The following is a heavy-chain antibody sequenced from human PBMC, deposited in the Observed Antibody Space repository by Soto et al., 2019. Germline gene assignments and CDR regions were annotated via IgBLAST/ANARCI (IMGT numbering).Heavy chain of an antibody. V-gene: IGHV3-30*18. D-gene: IGHD3-10*01. Sequence: QVQLVESGGGVVQPGRSLRLSCAASGFTSSSYGMHWVRQAPGKGLEWVAVISYDGSNKYYADSVKGRFTISRDNSKNTLYLQMNSLRAEDTAVYYCAKDLTMVRGAGWFDPWGQGTLVTVSS. CDR1: GFTSSSYG. J-gene: IGHJ5*02. CDR2: ISYDGSNK. CDR3: AKDLTMVRGAGWFDP.